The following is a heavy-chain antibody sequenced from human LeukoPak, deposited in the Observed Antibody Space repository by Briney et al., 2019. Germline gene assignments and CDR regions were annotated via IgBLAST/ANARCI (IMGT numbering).Heavy chain of an antibody. V-gene: IGHV4-4*07. CDR2: IYTSGST. J-gene: IGHJ3*02. Sequence: SETLSLTCTVSGGSISSYYWSWIRQPAGKGLEWIGRIYTSGSTNYNPSLKSRVTMSVDTSKNQFSLKLSSVTAADTAVYYCARVEVATLKHLRNNAFDIWGQGTMVTVSS. CDR1: GGSISSYY. CDR3: ARVEVATLKHLRNNAFDI. D-gene: IGHD5-24*01.